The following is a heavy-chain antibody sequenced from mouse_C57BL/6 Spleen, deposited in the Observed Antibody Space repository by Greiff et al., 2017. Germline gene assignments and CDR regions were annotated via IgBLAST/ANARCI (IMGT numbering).Heavy chain of an antibody. CDR2: IFPGRGST. V-gene: IGHV1-75*01. J-gene: IGHJ2*01. Sequence: QVQLQQSGPELVKPGASVKISCKASGYTFTDYYINWVKQRPGQGLEWIGWIFPGRGSTYYNEKFKGKATLTVDKSSSTAYILLSSLTSEDSSVYFCARKSSGYPFDYWGQGTTLTVSS. CDR1: GYTFTDYY. D-gene: IGHD3-2*02. CDR3: ARKSSGYPFDY.